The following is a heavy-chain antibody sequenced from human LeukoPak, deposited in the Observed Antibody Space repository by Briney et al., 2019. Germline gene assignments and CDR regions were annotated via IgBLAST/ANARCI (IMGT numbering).Heavy chain of an antibody. CDR2: INPNGGGT. CDR3: ATSSGWKSNIDY. D-gene: IGHD6-19*01. CDR1: GYTFTGYY. Sequence: ASVKVSCKASGYTFTGYYMHWVRQALGQGLEWMGWINPNGGGTNYAQKFQGRVTMTRDTSISTAYMELSRLRSDDTAVFYCATSSGWKSNIDYWGQGTLVTVSS. J-gene: IGHJ4*02. V-gene: IGHV1-2*02.